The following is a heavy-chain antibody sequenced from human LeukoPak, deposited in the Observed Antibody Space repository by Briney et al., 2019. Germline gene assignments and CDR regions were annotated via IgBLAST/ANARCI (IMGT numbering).Heavy chain of an antibody. CDR2: INPNSGCT. D-gene: IGHD1-26*01. CDR3: ARHPYSGSYHFDY. V-gene: IGHV1-2*02. CDR1: GYIFTGYY. J-gene: IGHJ4*02. Sequence: ASVKVSCKASGYIFTGYYMHWVRQAPGQGLEWMGWINPNSGCTNSAQKFQGRVTMTRDTSISTAYEELSRLTSDDTAVYYCARHPYSGSYHFDYWGQGTLVTVSS.